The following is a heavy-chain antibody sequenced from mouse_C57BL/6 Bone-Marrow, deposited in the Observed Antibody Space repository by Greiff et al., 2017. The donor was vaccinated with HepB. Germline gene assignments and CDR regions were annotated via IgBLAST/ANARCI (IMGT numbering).Heavy chain of an antibody. CDR1: WYTFPDHN. CDR3: ARGTERLRPWYFDV. J-gene: IGHJ1*03. Sequence: QGPLQEAGGGVGKPGTSVKKTFKGSWYTFPDHNIPWMEARPEQGLEWIGYIYPRDGSNKYNEKFKGKATLTADKSSSTAYMQLNSLTSEDSAVYFCARGTERLRPWYFDVWGTGTTVTVSS. V-gene: IGHV1-78*01. CDR2: IYPRDGSN. D-gene: IGHD2-4*01.